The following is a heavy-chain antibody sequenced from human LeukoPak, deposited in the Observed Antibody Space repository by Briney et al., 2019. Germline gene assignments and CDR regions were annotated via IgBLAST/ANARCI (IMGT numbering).Heavy chain of an antibody. CDR3: ARDILRYLVDHAFDI. Sequence: PGGSLRLSCAASGFTFSSYSMNWVRQAPGKGLEWVSYISSSSSTIYYADSVKGRFTISRDNSKNTLYLQMNSLRAEDTAVYYCARDILRYLVDHAFDIWGQGTMVTVSS. J-gene: IGHJ3*02. D-gene: IGHD3-9*01. CDR2: ISSSSSTI. CDR1: GFTFSSYS. V-gene: IGHV3-48*01.